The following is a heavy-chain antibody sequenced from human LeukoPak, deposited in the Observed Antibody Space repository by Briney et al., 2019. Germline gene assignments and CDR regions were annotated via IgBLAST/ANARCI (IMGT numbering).Heavy chain of an antibody. CDR2: IYHSGST. CDR3: ARTNTVSKPGDWFDP. CDR1: GGSISSSNW. V-gene: IGHV4-4*02. J-gene: IGHJ5*02. Sequence: KSSGTLSLTCAVSGGSISSSNWWSWVRQPPGKGLEWIGEIYHSGSTNYNPSLKSRVTISVDKSKNQFSLKLSSVTAADTAVYYCARTNTVSKPGDWFDPWGQGTLVTVSS. D-gene: IGHD4-17*01.